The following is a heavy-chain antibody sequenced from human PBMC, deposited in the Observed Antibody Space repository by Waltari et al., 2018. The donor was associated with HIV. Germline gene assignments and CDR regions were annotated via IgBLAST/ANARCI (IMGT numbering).Heavy chain of an antibody. D-gene: IGHD5-12*01. Sequence: EVQLLESGGGLVQPGGSLRLSCAASGFRFSHSAMSWGRQAPGKGVEWVGVIRDIVSNYSVDCVEGQFIISRDDSKDSLYLQMNSLRVEDTAVYYCAKDGRASRGLDDWGQGTLVTVSS. CDR1: GFRFSHSA. J-gene: IGHJ4*02. CDR2: IRDIVSN. CDR3: AKDGRASRGLDD. V-gene: IGHV3-23*01.